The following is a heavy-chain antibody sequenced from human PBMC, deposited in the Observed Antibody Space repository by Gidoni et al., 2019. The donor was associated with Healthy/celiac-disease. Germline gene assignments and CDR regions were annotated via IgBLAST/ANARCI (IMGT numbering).Heavy chain of an antibody. CDR3: ARGEEQSADYGDYVSWFDP. CDR1: GGSISSYY. J-gene: IGHJ5*02. D-gene: IGHD4-17*01. CDR2: IYYSGST. Sequence: QVQLQESGPGLVKPSETLSLTCTVSGGSISSYYWSWIRQPPGKGLEWIGYIYYSGSTNYNPSLKSRVTISVDTSKNQFSLKLSSVTAADTAVYYCARGEEQSADYGDYVSWFDPWGQGTLVTVSS. V-gene: IGHV4-59*01.